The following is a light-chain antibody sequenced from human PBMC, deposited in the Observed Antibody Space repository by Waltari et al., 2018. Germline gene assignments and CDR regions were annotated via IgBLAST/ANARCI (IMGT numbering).Light chain of an antibody. Sequence: DIQMTQSPSSLSASVGDRVTITCRASQDINNHLAWYQRKPGKLPQLLIYAASTLHSGVPPRFSGSRSGTELTLTISSLQPEDFATYYCQKYNDVPQPFGGGTKVEIK. CDR2: AAS. J-gene: IGKJ4*01. CDR1: QDINNH. V-gene: IGKV1-27*01. CDR3: QKYNDVPQP.